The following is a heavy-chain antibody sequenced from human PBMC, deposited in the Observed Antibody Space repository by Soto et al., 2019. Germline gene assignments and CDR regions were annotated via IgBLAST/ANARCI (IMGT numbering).Heavy chain of an antibody. Sequence: EVQLVESGGGLVQPGGSLRLSCEASGFSFSDYWMHWVRQAPGKGLVWVSRINGDGSSTTYAESVRGRFTIARDNGKNTVSLQMNSLRADDTAVYYCVRGGGSSSGALDRYGLDVWGQGTTVTVSS. CDR1: GFSFSDYW. V-gene: IGHV3-74*03. J-gene: IGHJ6*02. CDR3: VRGGGSSSGALDRYGLDV. D-gene: IGHD6-6*01. CDR2: INGDGSST.